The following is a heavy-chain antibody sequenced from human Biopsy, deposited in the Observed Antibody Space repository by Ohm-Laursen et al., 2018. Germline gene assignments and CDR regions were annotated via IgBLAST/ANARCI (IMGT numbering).Heavy chain of an antibody. CDR2: TYYSGST. Sequence: SETLSLTCTVSGGSISRDYWAWIRQPPGKGLQWIGYTYYSGSTNYNPSLNSRVTIAVDTSKNQFSLRSTSVTAADTAVYYCVRSNYHYYGFDVWGQGTTATVSS. V-gene: IGHV4-59*01. CDR3: VRSNYHYYGFDV. J-gene: IGHJ6*02. CDR1: GGSISRDY.